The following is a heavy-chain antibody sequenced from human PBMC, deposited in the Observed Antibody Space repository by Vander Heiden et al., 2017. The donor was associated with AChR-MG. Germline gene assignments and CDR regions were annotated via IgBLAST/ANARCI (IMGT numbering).Heavy chain of an antibody. Sequence: QVQLQESGPGLVKPSETLSLTCTVSGGSISSYYWSWIRQPPGKGLEWIGYIYYSGSTNYNPSLKSRVTISVDTSKNQFSLKLSSVTAADTAVYYCARSIAAAGKFDYWGQGTLVTVSS. CDR1: GGSISSYY. D-gene: IGHD6-13*01. J-gene: IGHJ4*02. V-gene: IGHV4-59*01. CDR3: ARSIAAAGKFDY. CDR2: IYYSGST.